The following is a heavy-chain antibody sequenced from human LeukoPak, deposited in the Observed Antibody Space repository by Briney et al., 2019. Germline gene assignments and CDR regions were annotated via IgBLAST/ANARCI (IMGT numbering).Heavy chain of an antibody. CDR3: AKVRDLSYYDSSGYPFDY. Sequence: GGSLRLSCAASGFTFSSYAMSWLRQAPGKGLEWVSAISGSGGSTYYADSVKGRFTISRDNSKNTLYLQMNSLRAEDTAVYYCAKVRDLSYYDSSGYPFDYWGQGTLVTVSS. D-gene: IGHD3-22*01. V-gene: IGHV3-23*01. CDR2: ISGSGGST. J-gene: IGHJ4*02. CDR1: GFTFSSYA.